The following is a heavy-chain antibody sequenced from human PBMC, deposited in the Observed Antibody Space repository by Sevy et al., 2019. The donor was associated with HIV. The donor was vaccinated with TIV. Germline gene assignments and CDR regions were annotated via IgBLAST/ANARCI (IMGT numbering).Heavy chain of an antibody. D-gene: IGHD3-3*01. J-gene: IGHJ4*01. Sequence: ASVKVSCKVSGYTLTLLSMHWVRQAPGKGLEWLGSFDPEDGERIYAQKFQGRFTMTEETSTDTAYMELSSLRSEDTAIYYCATGREYYEGNSGYFDYWGQGTLDTVSS. CDR2: FDPEDGER. CDR1: GYTLTLLS. CDR3: ATGREYYEGNSGYFDY. V-gene: IGHV1-24*01.